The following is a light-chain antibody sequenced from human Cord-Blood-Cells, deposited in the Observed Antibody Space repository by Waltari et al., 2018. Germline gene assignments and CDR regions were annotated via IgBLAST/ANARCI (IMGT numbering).Light chain of an antibody. CDR2: DVS. CDR3: SSYTSSSTYV. CDR1: SRHAGGYNY. V-gene: IGLV2-14*01. Sequence: QSALTQPASVSGSPGQSITISCTGTSRHAGGYNYVSWYQQHPGKAPKLMIYDVSKRPSGVSNRFSGSKSGNTASLTISGLQAEDEADYYCSSYTSSSTYVFGTGTKVTVL. J-gene: IGLJ1*01.